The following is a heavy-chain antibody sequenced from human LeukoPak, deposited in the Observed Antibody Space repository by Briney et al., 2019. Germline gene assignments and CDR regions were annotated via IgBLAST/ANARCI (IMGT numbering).Heavy chain of an antibody. J-gene: IGHJ4*02. V-gene: IGHV3-21*01. D-gene: IGHD3-10*01. CDR2: ISSYI. CDR3: ARYGYYGSGSYYPDY. Sequence: ISSYIYYADSVKGRFTISRDNAKNSLYLQMNSLRAEDTAVYYCARYGYYGSGSYYPDYWGQGTLVTVSS.